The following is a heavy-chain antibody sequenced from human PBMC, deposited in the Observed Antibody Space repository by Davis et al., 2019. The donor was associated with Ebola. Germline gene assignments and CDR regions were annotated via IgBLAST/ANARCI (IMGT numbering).Heavy chain of an antibody. V-gene: IGHV3-21*01. Sequence: GESLKISCAGPGFTFSLYSMNWVRQAPGKGLEWVSTISSSGNYIYYADSVKGRFTISRDNANNSVYLQMNSLRAEDTAVYYCARGGTTVTTPLDYWGQGTLVTVSS. D-gene: IGHD4-17*01. CDR1: GFTFSLYS. J-gene: IGHJ4*02. CDR3: ARGGTTVTTPLDY. CDR2: ISSSGNYI.